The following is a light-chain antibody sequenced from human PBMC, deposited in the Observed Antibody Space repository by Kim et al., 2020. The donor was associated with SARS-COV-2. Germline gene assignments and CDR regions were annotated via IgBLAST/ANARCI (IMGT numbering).Light chain of an antibody. V-gene: IGKV3-20*01. J-gene: IGKJ3*01. CDR1: QSVSSSL. Sequence: YPGERATLSCRASQSVSSSLLAWYQQKPGQAPRLLIYGASSRATGIPDRFSGSGSGTDFTLTISRLEPEDFAVYYCQQYVGSPFTFGPGTKVDIK. CDR3: QQYVGSPFT. CDR2: GAS.